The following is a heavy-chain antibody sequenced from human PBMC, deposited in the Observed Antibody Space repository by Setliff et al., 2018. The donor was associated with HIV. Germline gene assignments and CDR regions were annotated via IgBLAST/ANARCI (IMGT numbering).Heavy chain of an antibody. Sequence: PSETLSLTCTVSGGSISSYYWSWIRQHPGKGLEWIGYIYTSGSTNYNPSLKSRVTISVDTSKNQSSLKLSSVTAADTAVYYCARGLSFYDPGGFDYWGQGTLVTVSS. CDR3: ARGLSFYDPGGFDY. V-gene: IGHV4-4*09. CDR1: GGSISSYY. J-gene: IGHJ4*02. D-gene: IGHD3-22*01. CDR2: IYTSGST.